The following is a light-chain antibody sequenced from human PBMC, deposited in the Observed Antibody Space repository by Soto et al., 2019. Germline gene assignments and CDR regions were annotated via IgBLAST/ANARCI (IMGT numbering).Light chain of an antibody. CDR3: XXYYDTPWT. V-gene: IGKV4-1*01. Sequence: DIVMTQSPDSLAVSLGERATINCKSSQSVLWRPXNKNYLLWYQQKAGQPPKPLIYWASTRESGVPDRFSGSGSGTDFTLTISSLXAXXAAVXXXXXYYDTPWTFGQGTKVEI. J-gene: IGKJ1*01. CDR1: QSVLWRPXNKNY. CDR2: WAS.